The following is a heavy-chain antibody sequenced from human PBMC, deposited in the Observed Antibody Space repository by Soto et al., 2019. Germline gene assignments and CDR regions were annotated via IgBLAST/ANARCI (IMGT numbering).Heavy chain of an antibody. CDR2: IYYSGST. J-gene: IGHJ5*02. Sequence: SETLSLTCTVSGGSISSYYWSWIRQPPGKGLEWIGYIYYSGSTNYNPSLKSRVTISVDTSKKQFSLKLSSVTAADTAVYYCAAESGSYRRGNWFDPWGQGTLVTVSS. D-gene: IGHD1-26*01. CDR3: AAESGSYRRGNWFDP. V-gene: IGHV4-59*01. CDR1: GGSISSYY.